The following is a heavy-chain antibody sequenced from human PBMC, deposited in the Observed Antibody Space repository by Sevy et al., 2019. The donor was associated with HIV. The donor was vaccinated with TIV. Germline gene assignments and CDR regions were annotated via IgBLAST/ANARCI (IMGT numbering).Heavy chain of an antibody. Sequence: GGSLRLSCAASGFTFSYSGMHWVRQAPGKGLEWVTFIQFDGSSQYYAESVKGRFTILRDNTKNTLYLHINSLRRDDTAVYYCAKNTAAVGVGGFDYWGQGALVTVSS. J-gene: IGHJ4*02. CDR3: AKNTAAVGVGGFDY. CDR1: GFTFSYSG. D-gene: IGHD2-8*02. CDR2: IQFDGSSQ. V-gene: IGHV3-30*02.